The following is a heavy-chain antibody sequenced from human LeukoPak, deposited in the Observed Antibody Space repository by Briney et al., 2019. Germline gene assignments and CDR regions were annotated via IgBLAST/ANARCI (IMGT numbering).Heavy chain of an antibody. CDR2: ISPSSGDT. D-gene: IGHD6-19*01. J-gene: IGHJ4*02. CDR1: GYTFTDYY. CDR3: AKGGSNGWAPIDY. Sequence: GASVKVSCKASGYTFTDYYMHWVRQAPGQGLEWMGWISPSSGDTRHAQRFQDRVTMTRDTSVSTAYMELTRLQSDDTAVYYCAKGGSNGWAPIDYWGQGTLVTVSS. V-gene: IGHV1-2*02.